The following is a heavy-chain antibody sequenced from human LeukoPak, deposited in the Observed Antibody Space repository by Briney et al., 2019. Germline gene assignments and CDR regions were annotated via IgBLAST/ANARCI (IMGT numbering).Heavy chain of an antibody. CDR3: ARDAGWLVPSGFDY. V-gene: IGHV3-21*01. CDR1: GLTFSSYS. J-gene: IGHJ4*02. CDR2: ISSSSSYI. Sequence: GGSLRLSCAASGLTFSSYSMNWVRQAPGKGLEWVSSISSSSSYIYYADSVKGRFTISRDNAKNSLYLQMNSLRAEDTAVYYCARDAGWLVPSGFDYWGQGTLVTVS. D-gene: IGHD6-19*01.